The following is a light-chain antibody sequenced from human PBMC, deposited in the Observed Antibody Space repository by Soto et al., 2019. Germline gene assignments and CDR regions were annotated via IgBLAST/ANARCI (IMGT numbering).Light chain of an antibody. Sequence: QSALTQPASVSGSPGQSITISCSGTSNNVGTYNLVSWYQQHPGKVPKLMIYEGSERPSGVSNRFSGSKSGNTASLTISGLQAEDEADYYCCSYAGASTYVFGTGTKVTVL. CDR1: SNNVGTYNL. J-gene: IGLJ1*01. V-gene: IGLV2-23*01. CDR2: EGS. CDR3: CSYAGASTYV.